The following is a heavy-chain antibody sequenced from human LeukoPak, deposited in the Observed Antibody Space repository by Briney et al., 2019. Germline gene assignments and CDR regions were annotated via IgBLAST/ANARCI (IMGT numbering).Heavy chain of an antibody. J-gene: IGHJ4*02. CDR1: GYSFTSYW. CDR3: ASIVPAASSC. CDR2: IIPILGIA. Sequence: KISCKGSGYSFTSYWIGWVRQMPGKGLEWMGRIIPILGIANYAQKFQGRVTITADKSTSTAYMELSSLRSEDTAVYYCASIVPAASSCWGQGTLVTVSS. D-gene: IGHD2-2*01. V-gene: IGHV1-69*02.